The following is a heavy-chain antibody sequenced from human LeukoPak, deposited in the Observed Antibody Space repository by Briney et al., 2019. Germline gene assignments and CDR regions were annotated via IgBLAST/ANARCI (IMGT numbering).Heavy chain of an antibody. CDR2: IYSGGST. Sequence: PGGSLRLSCAASGFTVSSDYMSWVRQAPGKGLEWVWVIYSGGSTYYADSVKGRFPISTDNSKNTLYLQMNRLRAEDTAVYYCARDGCSGYDSKMYYYYYGMDVWGQGTTVTVSS. CDR3: ARDGCSGYDSKMYYYYYGMDV. V-gene: IGHV3-66*01. D-gene: IGHD5-12*01. J-gene: IGHJ6*02. CDR1: GFTVSSDY.